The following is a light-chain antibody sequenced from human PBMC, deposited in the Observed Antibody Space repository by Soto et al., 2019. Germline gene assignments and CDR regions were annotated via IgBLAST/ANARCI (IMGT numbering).Light chain of an antibody. Sequence: AIQMTQYPSSLSASVGDRVTITCRASQGFRNDVAWYQQKQGKAPKLLIYAASRLQSGVPSRFSGSGSGTDFTLTISDLQPEDFATYYCLQDYNYPLTFGGGTKLDIK. CDR3: LQDYNYPLT. J-gene: IGKJ4*01. V-gene: IGKV1-6*01. CDR1: QGFRND. CDR2: AAS.